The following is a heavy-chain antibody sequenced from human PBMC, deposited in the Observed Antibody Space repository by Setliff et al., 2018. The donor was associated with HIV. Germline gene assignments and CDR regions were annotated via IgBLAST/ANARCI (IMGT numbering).Heavy chain of an antibody. J-gene: IGHJ4*02. CDR2: INPSGAGT. CDR3: VRREYFDY. V-gene: IGHV1-46*01. CDR1: GYIFSNYY. Sequence: ASVKVSCKPSGYIFSNYYLHWVRQGPGQGLEWMGLINPSGAGTSYAQKFEGRVTLTRDTSTDTVYMELSSLKSDDTAVYYCVRREYFDYWGQGTLVTVSS.